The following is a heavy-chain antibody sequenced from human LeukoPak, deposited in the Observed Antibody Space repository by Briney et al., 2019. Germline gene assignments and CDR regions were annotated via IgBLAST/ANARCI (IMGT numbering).Heavy chain of an antibody. D-gene: IGHD4-17*01. V-gene: IGHV3-9*01. Sequence: GGSLRLSCAASGFSFDDYAMHWVRQAPGKGLEWVSGISWNSGKIGYADSVKGRFTISRDNAKNSLYLQMNSLGAEDTALYYCAKDKNGDYVGIFDYWGQGTLVTVSS. CDR3: AKDKNGDYVGIFDY. J-gene: IGHJ4*02. CDR2: ISWNSGKI. CDR1: GFSFDDYA.